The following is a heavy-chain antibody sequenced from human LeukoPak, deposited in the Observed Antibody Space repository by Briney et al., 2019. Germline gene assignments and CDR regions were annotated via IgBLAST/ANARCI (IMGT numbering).Heavy chain of an antibody. V-gene: IGHV3-30*02. CDR1: GFTFSSYG. D-gene: IGHD2-8*01. CDR2: IRYDGSNK. Sequence: PGRSLRLSCAASGFTFSSYGMHWVRQAPGKGLEWVAFIRYDGSNKYYADSVKGRFTISRDNSKNTLYLQMNSLRAEDTAVYYCARLNSDAFDIWGQGTMVTVSS. CDR3: ARLNSDAFDI. J-gene: IGHJ3*02.